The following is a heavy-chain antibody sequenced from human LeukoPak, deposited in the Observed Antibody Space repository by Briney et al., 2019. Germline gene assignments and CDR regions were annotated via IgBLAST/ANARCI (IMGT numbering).Heavy chain of an antibody. V-gene: IGHV1-69*13. CDR3: ARKLRLGGNWFDP. Sequence: GASVKVSCKTSGGTITSYAITWVRQAPGQGLEWMGKIIPISGTTNYAQKFQGRVTFTADESTSTAYMELSSLRSEDTALYYCARKLRLGGNWFDPWGQGTLVTVSS. D-gene: IGHD1-26*01. CDR2: IIPISGTT. J-gene: IGHJ5*02. CDR1: GGTITSYA.